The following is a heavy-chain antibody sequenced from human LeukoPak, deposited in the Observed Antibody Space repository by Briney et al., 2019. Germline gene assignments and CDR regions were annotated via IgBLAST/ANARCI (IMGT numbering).Heavy chain of an antibody. Sequence: SETLSLTCTVSGGSISSGGYSWNWIRQPPGKGLEWIGSIYYSGSTYYNPSLKSRVTISVDTSKNQFSLKLSSVTVADTAVYYCARHTAMVPQPYYYYYMDVWGKGTTVTISS. CDR3: ARHTAMVPQPYYYYYMDV. V-gene: IGHV4-39*01. CDR1: GGSISSGGYS. J-gene: IGHJ6*03. CDR2: IYYSGST. D-gene: IGHD5-18*01.